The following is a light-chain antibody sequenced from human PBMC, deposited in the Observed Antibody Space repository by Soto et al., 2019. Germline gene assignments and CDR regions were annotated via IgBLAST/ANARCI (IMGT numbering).Light chain of an antibody. CDR1: RSDVGAYNY. CDR2: EVT. J-gene: IGLJ1*01. V-gene: IGLV2-14*01. Sequence: QSALTQHASVSGSPGQSIAISCTGTRSDVGAYNYVSWYQQHPGKAPKLMISEVTNRPSGVSDRFSGSKSGNTASLTISGLQTEDEADYYCTSNTDSDSYVFGTGTKVTVL. CDR3: TSNTDSDSYV.